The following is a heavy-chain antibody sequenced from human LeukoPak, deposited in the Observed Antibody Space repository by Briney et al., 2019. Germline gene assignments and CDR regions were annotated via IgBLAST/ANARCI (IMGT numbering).Heavy chain of an antibody. CDR1: GFTFSSFA. D-gene: IGHD1-26*01. Sequence: GRSLRLSCAASGFTFSSFAMYWVRQAPGKGLEWLAVISYDGGNKYHADSVKGRFTISRDNSKNTLYLQMNSLRPEDTAVYYCARDSNRYSGGFPPYLFDSWGQGTLVTVSS. V-gene: IGHV3-30*04. J-gene: IGHJ4*02. CDR2: ISYDGGNK. CDR3: ARDSNRYSGGFPPYLFDS.